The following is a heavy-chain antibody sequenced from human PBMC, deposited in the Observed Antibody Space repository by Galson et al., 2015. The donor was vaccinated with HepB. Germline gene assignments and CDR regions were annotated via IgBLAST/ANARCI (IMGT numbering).Heavy chain of an antibody. D-gene: IGHD4-17*01. CDR1: GFTFSSYS. J-gene: IGHJ3*02. V-gene: IGHV3-21*01. CDR2: ISTSSSYK. CDR3: ARDRNSYNDYEDAFDI. Sequence: SLRLSCAASGFTFSSYSMNWVRQAPGKGLEWVSSISTSSSYKYYADSVRGRFTISRDNAKNSLYLQMNTLRAEDTAVYYCARDRNSYNDYEDAFDIWGQGTMVTVSS.